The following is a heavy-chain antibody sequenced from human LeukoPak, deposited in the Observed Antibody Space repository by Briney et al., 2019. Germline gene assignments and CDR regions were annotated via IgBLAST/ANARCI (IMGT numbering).Heavy chain of an antibody. CDR1: GYTFTGYY. Sequence: ASVKVSCKASGYTFTGYYIHWVRQAPGQGLEWMGWINPHSGGTNYAQTFQGSVTMTRDTSISTAYMELSRLRSDDTAVYYCARGYYDILTGYYTGYFDYWGQGTLVTVSS. V-gene: IGHV1-2*02. J-gene: IGHJ4*02. D-gene: IGHD3-9*01. CDR2: INPHSGGT. CDR3: ARGYYDILTGYYTGYFDY.